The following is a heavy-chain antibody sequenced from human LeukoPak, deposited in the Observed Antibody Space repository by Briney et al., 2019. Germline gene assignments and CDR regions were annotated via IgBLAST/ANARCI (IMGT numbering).Heavy chain of an antibody. D-gene: IGHD3-10*01. V-gene: IGHV4-39*01. CDR1: GGSISSSSYY. CDR2: IYYSGST. CDR3: ARPQRGN. Sequence: SSETLSLTCTVSGGSISSSSYYWGWIRQPPGKGLEWIESIYYSGSTYYNPSLKSRVTISVDTSKNQFSLKLRSVTTADTAVYYCARPQRGNWGQGTMVTVSS. J-gene: IGHJ3*01.